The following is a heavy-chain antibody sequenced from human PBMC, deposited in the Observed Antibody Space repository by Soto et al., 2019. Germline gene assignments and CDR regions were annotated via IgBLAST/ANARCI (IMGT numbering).Heavy chain of an antibody. CDR3: AKDRAFWFGEGGWFDP. J-gene: IGHJ5*02. D-gene: IGHD3-10*01. V-gene: IGHV3-23*04. Sequence: EVQLVESGGGLVQPGGSLRLSCAASGFIFDSFALSWVRHAPGKGLEWVSGMGGSGGRTYYADSVKGRFTISRDNSKNKLYLQMSSLSAEDTAIYYCAKDRAFWFGEGGWFDPWGQGPLVTVSS. CDR1: GFIFDSFA. CDR2: MGGSGGRT.